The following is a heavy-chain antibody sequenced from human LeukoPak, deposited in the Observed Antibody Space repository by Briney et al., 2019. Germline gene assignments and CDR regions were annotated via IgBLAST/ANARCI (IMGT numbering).Heavy chain of an antibody. J-gene: IGHJ4*02. CDR3: AREDRYCSSTSCYTWDY. D-gene: IGHD2-2*02. Sequence: SETLSLTCTVSGNSISSTNYFWAWIRQPPGKGLEWIGSIYYGGSTYSNPSHKSRVTISVDTSKNQFSLKLSSVTAADTAVYYCAREDRYCSSTSCYTWDYWGQGTLLTVSS. CDR1: GNSISSTNYF. CDR2: IYYGGST. V-gene: IGHV4-39*07.